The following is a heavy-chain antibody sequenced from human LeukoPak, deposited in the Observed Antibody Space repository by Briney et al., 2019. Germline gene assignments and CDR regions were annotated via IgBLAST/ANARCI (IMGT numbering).Heavy chain of an antibody. CDR2: ISYDGSNK. CDR3: AKGMHRIAAAVDY. CDR1: GFTFSSYG. V-gene: IGHV3-30*18. J-gene: IGHJ4*02. Sequence: PGGSLRLSCAASGFTFSSYGMHWVRQAPGKGLEWVAVISYDGSNKYYADSVKGRFTISRDNSKDTLYLQMNSLRAEDTAAYYCAKGMHRIAAAVDYWGQGTLVTVSS. D-gene: IGHD6-13*01.